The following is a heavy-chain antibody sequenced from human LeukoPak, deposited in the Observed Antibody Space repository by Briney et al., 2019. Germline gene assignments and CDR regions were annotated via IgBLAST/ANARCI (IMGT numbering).Heavy chain of an antibody. CDR2: INPSGGST. Sequence: GASVKVSCKASGYNFISYYMHWVRQAPGQGLEWMGIINPSGGSTSYAQKFQDRVTMTRDTSTSTVYMELSSLKSEDTAVYYCASATRHIKYSYGPGGWVENNYYYYYMDVWGKGTTVTVSS. CDR3: ASATRHIKYSYGPGGWVENNYYYYYMDV. V-gene: IGHV1-46*01. D-gene: IGHD5-18*01. CDR1: GYNFISYY. J-gene: IGHJ6*03.